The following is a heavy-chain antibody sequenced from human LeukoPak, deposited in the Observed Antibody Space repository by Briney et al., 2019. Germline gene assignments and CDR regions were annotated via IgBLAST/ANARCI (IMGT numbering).Heavy chain of an antibody. CDR3: ARGQYYYDSSPPYD. V-gene: IGHV3-33*01. CDR1: GLTFSSYG. D-gene: IGHD3-22*01. CDR2: IWYDGSNK. J-gene: IGHJ4*02. Sequence: GGSLRLSCAASGLTFSSYGLHWVRQAPGKGLEWVAVIWYDGSNKHYADSVKGRFTISRDNSKNTLYLQMNSLRAEDTAVYYCARGQYYYDSSPPYDWGQGTLVTVSS.